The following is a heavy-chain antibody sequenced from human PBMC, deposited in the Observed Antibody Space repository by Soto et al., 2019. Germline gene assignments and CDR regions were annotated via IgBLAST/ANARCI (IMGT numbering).Heavy chain of an antibody. Sequence: PGGSLRLSCAASGFTFSSYSMNWVRQTPGKGLEWVSSISSSSGYIYYADKVKGRYTISRDNAKNSLYLHMNSLRVDDTALYYCASARDSSGYYPEGDAFDFWGQGTTVTVSS. CDR1: GFTFSSYS. CDR2: ISSSSGYI. V-gene: IGHV3-21*01. D-gene: IGHD3-22*01. J-gene: IGHJ3*01. CDR3: ASARDSSGYYPEGDAFDF.